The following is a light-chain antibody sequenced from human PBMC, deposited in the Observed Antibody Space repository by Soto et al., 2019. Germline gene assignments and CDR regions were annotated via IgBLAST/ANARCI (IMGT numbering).Light chain of an antibody. CDR2: EVT. V-gene: IGLV2-14*01. Sequence: QSALTQPASVSGSPGQSITISCTGTSSDVGTYNSVSWYQQHQGKAPEIMIYEVTHRPSGVSNRFSGSKSGNTASLTISGPESGGEADYYCSSYTSRSPDVFGTGTKVTVL. CDR3: SSYTSRSPDV. J-gene: IGLJ1*01. CDR1: SSDVGTYNS.